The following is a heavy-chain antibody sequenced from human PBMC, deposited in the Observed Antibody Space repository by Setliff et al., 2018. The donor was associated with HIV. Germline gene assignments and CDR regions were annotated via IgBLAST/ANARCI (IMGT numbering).Heavy chain of an antibody. CDR2: ISGSGGSP. V-gene: IGHV3-23*01. J-gene: IGHJ4*02. CDR3: AKDLVYYDSSGDLDY. D-gene: IGHD3-22*01. CDR1: GFTFSSYW. Sequence: PGGSLRLSCAASGFTFSSYWMHWVRQAPGKGLEWVSSISGSGGSPYYADSVKGRFTISRDNSKNTLYLQMNSLRAEDTAVYYCAKDLVYYDSSGDLDYWGQGTLVTVSS.